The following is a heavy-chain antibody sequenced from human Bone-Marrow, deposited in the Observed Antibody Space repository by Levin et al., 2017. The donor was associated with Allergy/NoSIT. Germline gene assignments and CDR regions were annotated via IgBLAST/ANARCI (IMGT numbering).Heavy chain of an antibody. Sequence: PSETLSLTCTVSGGAISGDYWGWIRQPPGKGLEWIGYFYHGGSTNYNPSLKSRVTMSADTSKNQFSLKLSSVTAADTAVYYCARALSYYGSGTDKYFDLWGRGTLVTVSS. CDR1: GGAISGDY. D-gene: IGHD3-10*01. V-gene: IGHV4-59*01. CDR3: ARALSYYGSGTDKYFDL. CDR2: FYHGGST. J-gene: IGHJ2*01.